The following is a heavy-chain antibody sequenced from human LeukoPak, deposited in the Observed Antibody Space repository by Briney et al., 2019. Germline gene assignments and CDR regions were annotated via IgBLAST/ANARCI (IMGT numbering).Heavy chain of an antibody. CDR3: AAAVGATIYGFDY. D-gene: IGHD1-26*01. V-gene: IGHV1-58*02. CDR2: IVVGSGNT. CDR1: GFTFTSSA. Sequence: SVKVSCKASGFTFTSSAMQWVRQARGQRLEWIGWIVVGSGNTNYAQKFQERVTITRDMSTSTAYMELSSLRTEDTAVYYCAAAVGATIYGFDYWGQGTLVTVSS. J-gene: IGHJ4*02.